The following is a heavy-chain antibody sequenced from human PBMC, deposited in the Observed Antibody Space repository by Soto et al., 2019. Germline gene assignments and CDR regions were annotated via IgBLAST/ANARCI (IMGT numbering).Heavy chain of an antibody. D-gene: IGHD6-25*01. Sequence: SETLSLTCSVSGGSISSYYWSWIRQPPGKGLEWIGYIYSSGNTYYTPSLKSRLTMSIDTSKNEFSLRLNSVTAADTAVYYCAGQTFTIAAASYGRSNWFDPWGPGTLVTVSS. CDR2: IYSSGNT. V-gene: IGHV4-59*04. J-gene: IGHJ5*02. CDR1: GGSISSYY. CDR3: AGQTFTIAAASYGRSNWFDP.